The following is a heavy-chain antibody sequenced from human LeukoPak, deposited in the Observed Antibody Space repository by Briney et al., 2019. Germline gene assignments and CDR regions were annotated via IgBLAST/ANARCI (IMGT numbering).Heavy chain of an antibody. J-gene: IGHJ4*02. CDR2: INDSGST. V-gene: IGHV4-34*01. CDR3: AMGITMSY. Sequence: SETLSLTCAVYGGSFRGYYWSWIRQPPGKGLEWIGEINDSGSTNYNPSLKSRLTISVDTAKNQFSLKLSSVTAADTAVYYCAMGITMSYWGQGPLVTVSS. D-gene: IGHD3-22*01. CDR1: GGSFRGYY.